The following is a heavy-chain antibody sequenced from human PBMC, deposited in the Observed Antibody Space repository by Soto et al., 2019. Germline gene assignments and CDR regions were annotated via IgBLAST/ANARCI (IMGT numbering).Heavy chain of an antibody. V-gene: IGHV3-15*07. CDR1: GFTFSNAW. J-gene: IGHJ4*02. D-gene: IGHD5-18*01. Sequence: PGGSLRLSCAASGFTFSNAWMNWVRQAPGKGLEWVGRIKSKTDGGTTDYAAPVKGRFTISRDDSRNTLYLQMNSLKTEDTAVYYCTTDHVQLWSRDYWGQGTLVTVSS. CDR2: IKSKTDGGTT. CDR3: TTDHVQLWSRDY.